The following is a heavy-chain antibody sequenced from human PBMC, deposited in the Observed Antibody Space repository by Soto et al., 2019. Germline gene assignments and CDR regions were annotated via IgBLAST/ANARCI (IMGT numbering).Heavy chain of an antibody. V-gene: IGHV3-23*01. CDR3: AQHGTTGTTGDWFDP. CDR1: GFAIRTFA. Sequence: PGGSLRLSCAASGFAIRTFAISWVRQAPGKGLEWVSSISGSGDSTSYADSVKGRFTISRDNSRNTLYLQMNSLRVEDTAVYYCAQHGTTGTTGDWFDPWGQGTLVTVSS. CDR2: ISGSGDST. D-gene: IGHD1-1*01. J-gene: IGHJ5*02.